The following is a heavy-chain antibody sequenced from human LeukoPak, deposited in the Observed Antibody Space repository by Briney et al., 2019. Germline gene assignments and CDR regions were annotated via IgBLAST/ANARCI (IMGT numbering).Heavy chain of an antibody. V-gene: IGHV4-59*01. CDR2: IYYSGRT. D-gene: IGHD2-15*01. CDR3: ARTPPRGGFDY. J-gene: IGHJ4*02. CDR1: GGSISSYY. Sequence: SETLSLTCTVSGGSISSYYWSWLRQPPGKGLEWIGYIYYSGRTKYNPSLKSRGTITGDTSKTQFSLKLSSLTPADTAVYYCARTPPRGGFDYWGQGTLVTVSS.